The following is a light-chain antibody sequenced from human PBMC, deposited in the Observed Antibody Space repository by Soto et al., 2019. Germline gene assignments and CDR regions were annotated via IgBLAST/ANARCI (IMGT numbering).Light chain of an antibody. CDR2: DDN. J-gene: IGLJ2*01. Sequence: NFMLTQPHSLSESPGKTVTISCTRSSGSIASGYVQWYQQRPGSAPTPIIYDDNRRPSGVPDRFSGSIDSPSNSASLTISGLTREDEADYYCHSYDDNHLVFGGGTKLTVL. V-gene: IGLV6-57*04. CDR1: SGSIASGY. CDR3: HSYDDNHLV.